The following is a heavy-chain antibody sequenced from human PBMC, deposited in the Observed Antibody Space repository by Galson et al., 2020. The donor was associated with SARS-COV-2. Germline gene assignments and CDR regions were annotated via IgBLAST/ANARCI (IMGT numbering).Heavy chain of an antibody. J-gene: IGHJ6*02. D-gene: IGHD1-26*01. V-gene: IGHV3-73*01. CDR3: TRHTKPVSYWDLEMGMDV. CDR1: GFTFSGSA. Sequence: GGSLRLSCAASGFTFSGSAMHWVRQASGKGLEWVGRIRSKANSYATAYAASVKGRFTISRDDSKNTAYLQMNSLKTEDTAVYYCTRHTKPVSYWDLEMGMDVWGQGTTVTVSS. CDR2: IRSKANSYAT.